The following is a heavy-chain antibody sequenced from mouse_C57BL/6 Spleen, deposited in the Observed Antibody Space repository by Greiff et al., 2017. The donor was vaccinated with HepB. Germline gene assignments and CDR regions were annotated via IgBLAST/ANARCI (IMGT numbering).Heavy chain of an antibody. V-gene: IGHV5-17*01. J-gene: IGHJ1*03. CDR3: ARGPTVVARYFDV. CDR1: GFTFSDYG. Sequence: EVKLQESGGGLVKPGGSLKLSCAASGFTFSDYGMHWVRQAPEKGLEWVAYISSGSSTIYYADTVKGRFTISRDNAKNTLFLQMTSLRSEDTAMYYCARGPTVVARYFDVWGTGTTVTVSS. D-gene: IGHD1-1*01. CDR2: ISSGSSTI.